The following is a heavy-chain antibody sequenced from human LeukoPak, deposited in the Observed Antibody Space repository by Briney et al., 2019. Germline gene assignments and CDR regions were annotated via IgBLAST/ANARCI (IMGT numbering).Heavy chain of an antibody. CDR3: ARSARGYAPISGSDY. CDR1: GYTFTSYY. Sequence: ASVKVSCKASGYTFTSYYMHWVRQAPGQGLEWMGIINPSGGSTSYARKFQGRVTMTRDMSTSTVYMELSSLRSEDTAVYYCARSARGYAPISGSDYWGQGTLVTVSS. V-gene: IGHV1-46*01. D-gene: IGHD5-12*01. CDR2: INPSGGST. J-gene: IGHJ4*02.